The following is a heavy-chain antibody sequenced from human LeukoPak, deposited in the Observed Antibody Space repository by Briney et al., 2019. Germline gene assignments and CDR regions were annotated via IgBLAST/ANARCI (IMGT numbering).Heavy chain of an antibody. Sequence: GASVKVSCKASGYTFTSYGISWVRQAPGQGLEWMGWISAYNGNTNYAQKLQGRVTMTTDTSTSTAYMELRSLRSDDTAVYYCARDLIVGATLYDAFDIWGQGTMVTVSS. V-gene: IGHV1-18*01. CDR1: GYTFTSYG. CDR2: ISAYNGNT. CDR3: ARDLIVGATLYDAFDI. D-gene: IGHD1-26*01. J-gene: IGHJ3*02.